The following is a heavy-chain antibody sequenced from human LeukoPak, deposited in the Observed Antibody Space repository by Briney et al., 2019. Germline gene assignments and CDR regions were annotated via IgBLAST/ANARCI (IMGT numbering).Heavy chain of an antibody. CDR2: INTDGTTT. CDR1: GFTVSNYW. V-gene: IGHV3-74*03. J-gene: IGHJ4*02. Sequence: GGSLRLSCAASGFTVSNYWMHWVRQTLGKGLVWVSRINTDGTTTYADSVKGRFTISRDNAKNTLYLQMDSLRADDTAVYYCARGAGVLGSTTPFDCWGQGALVTVSS. CDR3: ARGAGVLGSTTPFDC. D-gene: IGHD1-26*01.